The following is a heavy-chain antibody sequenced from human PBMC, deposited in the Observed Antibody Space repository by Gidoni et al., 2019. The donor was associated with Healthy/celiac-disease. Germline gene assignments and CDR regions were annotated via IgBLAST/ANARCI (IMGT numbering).Heavy chain of an antibody. V-gene: IGHV3-21*01. CDR3: ARDLLGIGAN. CDR1: GFTFSSYS. Sequence: EVQLVESGGGLVKPGGSLRLSCAASGFTFSSYSMNWVRQAPGKGLEWVSSISSSSSYIYYADSVKGRFTISRDNAKNSLYLQMNSLRAEDTSVYYCARDLLGIGANWGQGTLVTVSS. CDR2: ISSSSSYI. D-gene: IGHD5-12*01. J-gene: IGHJ4*02.